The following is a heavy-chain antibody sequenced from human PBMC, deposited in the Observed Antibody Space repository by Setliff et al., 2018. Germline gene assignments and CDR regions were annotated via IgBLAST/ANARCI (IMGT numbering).Heavy chain of an antibody. D-gene: IGHD3-10*01. CDR3: ARDSQFGGPSQGPDY. CDR1: GDSISSGSYY. V-gene: IGHV4-61*09. CDR2: FHTGGST. J-gene: IGHJ4*02. Sequence: KTSETLSLTCTVSGDSISSGSYYWTWIRQPAGKGLEWIGHFHTGGSTNYNRSLRSRVSISVDTSKNQFSLKLSSVTAADTAVYYCARDSQFGGPSQGPDYWGQGTLVTVSS.